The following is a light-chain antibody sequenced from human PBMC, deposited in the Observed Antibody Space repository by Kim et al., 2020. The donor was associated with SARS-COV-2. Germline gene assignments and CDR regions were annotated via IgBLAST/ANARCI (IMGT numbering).Light chain of an antibody. Sequence: PGERATLSCRASQSVTGTNLAWYQQRPGQAPRLLMYGASYRDSGIPDRFSGSGSGTDFTLTISRLEPEDFAVYYCQYYGSSPPVTFGQGTRLQIK. CDR2: GAS. CDR1: QSVTGTN. J-gene: IGKJ5*01. V-gene: IGKV3-20*01. CDR3: QYYGSSPPVT.